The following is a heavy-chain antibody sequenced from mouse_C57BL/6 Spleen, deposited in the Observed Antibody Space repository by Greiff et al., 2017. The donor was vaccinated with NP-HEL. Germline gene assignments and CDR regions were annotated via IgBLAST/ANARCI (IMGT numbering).Heavy chain of an antibody. CDR2: INPNNGGT. J-gene: IGHJ2*01. Sequence: VQLQQSGPELVKPGASVKISCKASGYTFTDYYMNWVKQSHGKSLEWIGDINPNNGGTSYNQKFKGKATLTVDKSSSTAYMELRSLTSEDSAVYYCARLDGYSKTFDYWGQGTTLTVSS. CDR3: ARLDGYSKTFDY. V-gene: IGHV1-26*01. CDR1: GYTFTDYY. D-gene: IGHD2-5*01.